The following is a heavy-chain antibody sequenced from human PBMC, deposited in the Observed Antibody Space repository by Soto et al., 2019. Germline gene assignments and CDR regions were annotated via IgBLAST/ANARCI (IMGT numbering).Heavy chain of an antibody. CDR1: GDSISSGGYY. J-gene: IGHJ3*01. Sequence: QVQLQQSGPGLVKPSQTLSLTCTVSGDSISSGGYYWTWVRQRPGKGLEWIGYIRYSESTYYNPSLESRVIVSIDTSKNQVSVRLSSVTAADTAVYFCTRGAWGYAFDVWGQGTMVTVSS. D-gene: IGHD3-16*01. CDR2: IRYSEST. V-gene: IGHV4-31*03. CDR3: TRGAWGYAFDV.